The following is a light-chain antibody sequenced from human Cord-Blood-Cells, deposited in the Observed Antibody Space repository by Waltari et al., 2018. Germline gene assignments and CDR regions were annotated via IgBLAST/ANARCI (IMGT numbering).Light chain of an antibody. CDR2: EVS. V-gene: IGLV2-14*01. J-gene: IGLJ1*01. CDR3: SSYTSSSTYG. Sequence: QSALTQPASVSGSPGQSITISCTGTSSDVGGYNYVSWYQQHPGKAPKLMIYEVSNRPAGVSKRCSGSKSGNTASLTISGLQAEDDADYYCSSYTSSSTYGFGTGTKVTVL. CDR1: SSDVGGYNY.